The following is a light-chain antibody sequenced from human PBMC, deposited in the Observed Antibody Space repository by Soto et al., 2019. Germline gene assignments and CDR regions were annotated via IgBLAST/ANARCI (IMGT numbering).Light chain of an antibody. V-gene: IGLV1-40*01. J-gene: IGLJ2*01. CDR3: QSYYISRSGVV. CDR2: GNS. CDR1: RSNIGAGYD. Sequence: QSVLTQPPSVSGAPGQRVTISCTGSRSNIGAGYDVHWYQQLPGTAPKLLIDGNSNRPSGVPDRFSGSKSGTSASLAITGLQADDEADDYCQSYYISRSGVVFGGGTKLTVL.